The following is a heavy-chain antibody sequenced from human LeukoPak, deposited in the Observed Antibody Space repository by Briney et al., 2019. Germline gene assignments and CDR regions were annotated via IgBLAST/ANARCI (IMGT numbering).Heavy chain of an antibody. CDR2: INPGGGNT. J-gene: IGHJ4*02. D-gene: IGHD1-7*01. Sequence: GASVKVSCKASRYTFTSYYIYWVRQAPGQGLEWMGLINPGGGNTNYAQKFQGRVTMTRDMSTSTVYMGLSSLTSEDTAVYYCARGQRPIRVVTSELFDYWGQGTLVTVSS. CDR3: ARGQRPIRVVTSELFDY. CDR1: RYTFTSYY. V-gene: IGHV1-46*01.